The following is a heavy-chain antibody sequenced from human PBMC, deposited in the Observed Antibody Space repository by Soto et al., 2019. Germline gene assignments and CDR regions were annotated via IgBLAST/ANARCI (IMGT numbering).Heavy chain of an antibody. CDR1: GYTFTSYG. D-gene: IGHD6-13*01. CDR3: ARLKRNPRGPAAGTFDY. Sequence: SSVKVSCKASGYTFTSYGISWVRQAPGQGLEWMGWISAYNGNTNYAQKLQGRGTMTTDTSTSTAYMELRSLRSDDTAVYYCARLKRNPRGPAAGTFDYWGQGKLVTVS. CDR2: ISAYNGNT. V-gene: IGHV1-18*01. J-gene: IGHJ4*02.